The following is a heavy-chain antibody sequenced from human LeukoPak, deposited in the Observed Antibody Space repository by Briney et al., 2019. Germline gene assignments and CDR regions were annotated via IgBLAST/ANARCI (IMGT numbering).Heavy chain of an antibody. Sequence: GGSLRLSCAASGFTFSSYAMSWVRQAPGKGLEWVSAISGSGGSTYYADSVKGRFTISRDNSKNTLYLQMNSLRAEDTAVYYCARDQPVPSSSPYYMDVWGKGTTVTVSS. J-gene: IGHJ6*03. CDR1: GFTFSSYA. D-gene: IGHD6-6*01. CDR3: ARDQPVPSSSPYYMDV. CDR2: ISGSGGST. V-gene: IGHV3-23*01.